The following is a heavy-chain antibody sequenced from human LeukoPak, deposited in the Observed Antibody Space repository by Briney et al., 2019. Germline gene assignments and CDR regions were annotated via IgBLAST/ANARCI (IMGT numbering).Heavy chain of an antibody. CDR1: GFTFSSYG. CDR3: AKDHNSYSSSWYYFDY. J-gene: IGHJ4*02. CDR2: ISYDGSNK. V-gene: IGHV3-30*18. Sequence: GGSLRLSCAASGFTFSSYGMHWVRQAPGKGLEWVAVISYDGSNKYYADSVKGRFTISRDNSKNTLYLQMNSLRAEDTAVYYCAKDHNSYSSSWYYFDYWGQGTLVTVSS. D-gene: IGHD6-13*01.